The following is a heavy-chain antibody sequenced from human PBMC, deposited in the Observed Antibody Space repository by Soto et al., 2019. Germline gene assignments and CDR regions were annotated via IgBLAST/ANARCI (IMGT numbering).Heavy chain of an antibody. Sequence: ASVKVSCKVSGYTFTSYYMNWVRQAPGQGLEWMGIINPSGGSTSYAQKFQGRVTMTRDTSTSTVYMELSSLRSEDTAVYYCARPRIAARPKADYYYYGMDVWGQGTTVTVSS. J-gene: IGHJ6*02. CDR3: ARPRIAARPKADYYYYGMDV. D-gene: IGHD6-6*01. CDR2: INPSGGST. V-gene: IGHV1-46*01. CDR1: GYTFTSYY.